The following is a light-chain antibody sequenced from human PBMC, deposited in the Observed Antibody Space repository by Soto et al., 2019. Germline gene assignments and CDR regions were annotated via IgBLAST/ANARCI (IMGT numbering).Light chain of an antibody. CDR1: LSLLHSDGYNS. J-gene: IGKJ2*01. V-gene: IGKV2-28*01. Sequence: DIVMTQSPLSLPVTPGEPASISCRSRLSLLHSDGYNSLDWYLQKPGQSPHLLIYLGSNRASGVPDRFSGSGSGTDFTLKISRVEAEDVGVDCSKHPRQTPYPFGHGTKREMK. CDR3: KHPRQTPYP. CDR2: LGS.